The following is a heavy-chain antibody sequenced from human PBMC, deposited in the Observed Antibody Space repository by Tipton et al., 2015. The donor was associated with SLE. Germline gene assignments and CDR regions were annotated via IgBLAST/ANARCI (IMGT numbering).Heavy chain of an antibody. V-gene: IGHV3-73*01. CDR1: GFTFSDSA. CDR3: TRREGYGMDV. J-gene: IGHJ6*02. CDR2: IRGKTNSYAT. Sequence: GSLRLSCAASGFTFSDSALHWVRLASGKGLEWVGRIRGKTNSYATAFAESVRGRFTISRDDSENTAYLQMDSLKTEDTAVYYCTRREGYGMDVWGQGTTVTVSS.